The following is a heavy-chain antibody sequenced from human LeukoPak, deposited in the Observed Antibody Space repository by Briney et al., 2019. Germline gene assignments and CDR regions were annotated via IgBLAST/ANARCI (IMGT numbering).Heavy chain of an antibody. CDR3: ARERDTTLDY. D-gene: IGHD5-18*01. CDR2: ISSSGSTI. Sequence: GGSLRLSCAASGFTFSSYTMNWVRQPPGKGLEWVSYISSSGSTIYYADSVKGRFTISRDNAKNSLYLQMNSLRAEDTAVYYCARERDTTLDYWGQGTLVTVSS. CDR1: GFTFSSYT. J-gene: IGHJ4*02. V-gene: IGHV3-48*04.